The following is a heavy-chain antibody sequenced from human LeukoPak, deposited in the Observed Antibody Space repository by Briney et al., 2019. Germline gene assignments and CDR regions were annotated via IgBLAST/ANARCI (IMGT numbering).Heavy chain of an antibody. CDR3: AREGRVSGYDFDC. V-gene: IGHV3-74*03. Sequence: QPGGSLRLSCAASGFTFSSYWMHWVRQAPGNGLVWVSRINSDGSSITYADSVKGRFTISRDNAKNTLYLQMNSLRVEDTAVYYCAREGRVSGYDFDCWGQGTLVTVSS. CDR1: GFTFSSYW. J-gene: IGHJ4*02. CDR2: INSDGSSI. D-gene: IGHD5-12*01.